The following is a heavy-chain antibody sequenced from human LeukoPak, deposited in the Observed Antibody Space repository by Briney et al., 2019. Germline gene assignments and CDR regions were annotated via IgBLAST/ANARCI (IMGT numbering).Heavy chain of an antibody. D-gene: IGHD3-22*01. CDR1: GFTLSTNA. V-gene: IGHV3-23*01. CDR3: AKGGSSGYYPYYFDY. Sequence: GGSLRLSCLTSGFTLSTNAMSWVRQSPGKGLEWISGISGSGASTYYADSVKGRFTISRDNSKNTLFLQMNSLRAEDTAVYYCAKGGSSGYYPYYFDYWGQGTLVTVSS. CDR2: ISGSGAST. J-gene: IGHJ4*02.